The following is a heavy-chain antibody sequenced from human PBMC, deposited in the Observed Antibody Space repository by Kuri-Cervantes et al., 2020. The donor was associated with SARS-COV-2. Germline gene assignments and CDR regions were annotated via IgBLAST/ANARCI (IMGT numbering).Heavy chain of an antibody. CDR1: GFNFNSYG. CDR3: ARSELLNDAFDI. V-gene: IGHV1-69*13. D-gene: IGHD1-26*01. CDR2: IIPIFGTA. J-gene: IGHJ3*02. Sequence: SVKVSCKTSGFNFNSYGTTWVRQAPGQGLEWMGGIIPIFGTANYAQKFQGRVTITADESTSTAYMELSSLRSDDTAVYYCARSELLNDAFDIWGQGTMVTVSS.